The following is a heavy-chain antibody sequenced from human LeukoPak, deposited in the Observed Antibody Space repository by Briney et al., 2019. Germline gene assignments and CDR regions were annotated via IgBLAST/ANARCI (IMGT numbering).Heavy chain of an antibody. D-gene: IGHD6-13*01. CDR1: GYTFSSYY. CDR2: INPKNAGT. J-gene: IGHJ4*02. V-gene: IGHV1-2*02. CDR3: ARTLYIAAAPGGFDY. Sequence: ASVKVSCKAFGYTFSSYYMHWVRQAPGQGLEWMGWINPKNAGTNYAQKFQGRVTMTRDTSTGTVYMELSRLRSDDTAVYYCARTLYIAAAPGGFDYWGQGTLVTVSS.